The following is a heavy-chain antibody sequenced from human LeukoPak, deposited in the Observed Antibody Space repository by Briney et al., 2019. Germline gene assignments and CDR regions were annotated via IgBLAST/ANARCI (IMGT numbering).Heavy chain of an antibody. D-gene: IGHD2-21*02. J-gene: IGHJ4*02. V-gene: IGHV1-46*01. CDR1: GYTFTSYY. Sequence: ASVKVSCKASGYTFTSYYMHWVRQAPGQGLEWMGIINPSGGSTSYAQKFQGRVTMTRDMSTSTVYMELSSLRSEDTAVYYCARDEACGGDCYFAGLDYWGQGTLVTVSS. CDR2: INPSGGST. CDR3: ARDEACGGDCYFAGLDY.